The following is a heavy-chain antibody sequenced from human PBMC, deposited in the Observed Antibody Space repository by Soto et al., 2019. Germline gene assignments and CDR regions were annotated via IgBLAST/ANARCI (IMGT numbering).Heavy chain of an antibody. J-gene: IGHJ4*02. Sequence: GGSLRLSCVASGFSFSTYWMSWVRQVPGTGLEWVANIKADGSETHYVDSVRGRFTISRDNAKTSLYLQVNSLRAEDTAVYYCAKGGHIDFCGQGTLVTVSS. CDR1: GFSFSTYW. CDR3: AKGGHIDF. V-gene: IGHV3-7*03. CDR2: IKADGSET. D-gene: IGHD3-16*01.